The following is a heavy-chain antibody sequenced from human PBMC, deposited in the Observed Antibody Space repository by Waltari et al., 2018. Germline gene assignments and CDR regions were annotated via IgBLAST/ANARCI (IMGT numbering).Heavy chain of an antibody. J-gene: IGHJ5*02. CDR2: IYTSGST. V-gene: IGHV4-4*07. Sequence: QVQLQESGPGLVKPSETLSLTCTVPGGSISSYYWSWIRQPAGKGLEWIGRIYTSGSTNYNPSLKSRVTMSVDTSKNQFSLKLSSVTAADTAVYYCARETILEWLRGFDPWGQGTLVTVSS. CDR1: GGSISSYY. CDR3: ARETILEWLRGFDP. D-gene: IGHD3-3*01.